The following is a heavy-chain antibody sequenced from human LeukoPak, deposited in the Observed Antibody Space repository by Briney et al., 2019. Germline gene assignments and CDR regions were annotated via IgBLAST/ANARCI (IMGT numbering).Heavy chain of an antibody. J-gene: IGHJ4*02. CDR1: GFTFSSYA. D-gene: IGHD3-10*01. Sequence: GGSLTLSCAASGFTFSSYAMSWVRQAPGQGLEWVSAISGSGGSTYYADSVKGQFTISRDNSKNTLYLQMNSLRAEDTAVYYCAKDDTYYYGSGSAKDYWGQGTLVTVSS. V-gene: IGHV3-23*01. CDR3: AKDDTYYYGSGSAKDY. CDR2: ISGSGGST.